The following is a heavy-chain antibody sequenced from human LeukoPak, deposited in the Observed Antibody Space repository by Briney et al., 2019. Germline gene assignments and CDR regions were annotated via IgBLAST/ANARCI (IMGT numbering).Heavy chain of an antibody. CDR3: ARARYCSSTSSPGPYYYHMDV. CDR1: GFTFSNYW. CDR2: INEDGSEK. Sequence: GGSLRLSCAASGFTFSNYWMNWVRQAPGKGLEWVTNINEDGSEKYHVDSVKGRFTISRDNAKNSLYLQMNSMRAEDTAVYYCARARYCSSTSSPGPYYYHMDVWGKGTTVTVSS. D-gene: IGHD2-2*01. J-gene: IGHJ6*03. V-gene: IGHV3-7*01.